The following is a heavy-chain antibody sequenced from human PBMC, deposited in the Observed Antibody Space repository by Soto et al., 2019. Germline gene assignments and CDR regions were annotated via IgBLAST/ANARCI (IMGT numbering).Heavy chain of an antibody. D-gene: IGHD4-17*01. CDR3: ARDPVTTSHNWFDP. CDR1: GGSFSGYY. Sequence: SSETLSLTCAVYGGSFSGYYWSWIRQPPGKGLEWIGEINHSGSTNYNPSLKSRVTISVDTSKNQFSLKLSSVTAADTAVYYCARDPVTTSHNWFDPWGQGTLVTVSS. CDR2: INHSGST. J-gene: IGHJ5*02. V-gene: IGHV4-34*01.